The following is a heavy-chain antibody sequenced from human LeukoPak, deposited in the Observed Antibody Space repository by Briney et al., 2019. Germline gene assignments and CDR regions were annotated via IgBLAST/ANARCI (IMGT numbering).Heavy chain of an antibody. D-gene: IGHD1-14*01. V-gene: IGHV1-8*03. CDR3: AKHYQTTFDY. J-gene: IGHJ4*02. CDR1: GYTFISYD. Sequence: GASVKVSCKASGYTFISYDINWMRQATGQEPEWMGYINPNSGKTGYAQKFQGRVTITRDTSISTAYMELSSLRSEDTAVYYCAKHYQTTFDYWGQGTLVIVSS. CDR2: INPNSGKT.